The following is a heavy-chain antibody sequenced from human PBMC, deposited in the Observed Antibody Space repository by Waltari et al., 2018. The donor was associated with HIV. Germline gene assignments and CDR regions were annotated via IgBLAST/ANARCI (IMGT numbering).Heavy chain of an antibody. CDR3: AKDLAPYGSHGWSLDY. V-gene: IGHV3-9*01. CDR2: ISWNSGSI. J-gene: IGHJ4*02. Sequence: EVQLVESGGGLVQPGRSLRLSCAASGFTFDDYAMHWVRQAPGKGLEWVSGISWNSGSIGYADSVKGRFTISRDNAKNSLYLQMNSLRAEDTALYYCAKDLAPYGSHGWSLDYLGQGTLATVSS. CDR1: GFTFDDYA. D-gene: IGHD6-19*01.